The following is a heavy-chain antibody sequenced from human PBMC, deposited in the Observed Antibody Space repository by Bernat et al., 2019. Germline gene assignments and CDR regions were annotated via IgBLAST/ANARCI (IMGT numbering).Heavy chain of an antibody. CDR3: ARPSGDQRGSGAHDAFDI. CDR2: IYYSGST. J-gene: IGHJ3*02. CDR1: GGSISSYY. V-gene: IGHV4-59*08. D-gene: IGHD7-27*01. Sequence: QVQLQESGPGLVKPSETLSLTCTVSGGSISSYYWSWIRQPPGKGLEWIGYIYYSGSTNYNPSLKSRVTISVDTSKNQFSLKLSSVTAADTTVYYCARPSGDQRGSGAHDAFDIWGQGTMVTVSS.